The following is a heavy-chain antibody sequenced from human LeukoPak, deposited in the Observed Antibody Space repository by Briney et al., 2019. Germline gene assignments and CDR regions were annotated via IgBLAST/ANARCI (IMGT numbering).Heavy chain of an antibody. J-gene: IGHJ4*02. CDR3: AREGIFGELFKGYDY. D-gene: IGHD3-10*01. V-gene: IGHV4-39*02. CDR2: IYYSGST. CDR1: GGSISSSSYY. Sequence: PSETLSLTCTVSGGSISSSSYYRGWIRQPPGKGLEWIGSIYYSGSTYYNPSLKSRVTISVDTSKNQFSLKLSSVTAADTAVYYCAREGIFGELFKGYDYWGQGTLVTVSS.